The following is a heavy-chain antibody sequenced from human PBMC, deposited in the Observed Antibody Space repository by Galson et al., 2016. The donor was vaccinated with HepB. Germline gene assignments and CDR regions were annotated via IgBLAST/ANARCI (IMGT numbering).Heavy chain of an antibody. CDR3: ARAAYNDDYSDS. V-gene: IGHV3-21*01. J-gene: IGHJ4*02. Sequence: SLRLSCAASGFNFNRHTMNWVRQAPGKGLEWLSCIDSSSEYIYYADSVKGRFTVSRDNAKSSLYLHMNSLRAEDAAFYYCARAAYNDDYSDSWGQGTLVTVSS. D-gene: IGHD5-24*01. CDR2: IDSSSEYI. CDR1: GFNFNRHT.